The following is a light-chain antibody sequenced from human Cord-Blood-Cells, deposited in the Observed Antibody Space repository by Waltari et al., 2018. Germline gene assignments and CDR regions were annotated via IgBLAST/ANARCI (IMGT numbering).Light chain of an antibody. J-gene: IGLJ1*01. CDR1: SRADGSYNP. CDR2: GGS. CDR3: CSYAGSSLYV. Sequence: QSALTPTASVSGSPGKSNTISCTGTSRADGSYNPVSWYQQHPGKAPKLMSYGGSKRPSGVSNRFSGSKSGNTASLTISGLQAEDEADYYCCSYAGSSLYVFGTGTKVTVL. V-gene: IGLV2-23*01.